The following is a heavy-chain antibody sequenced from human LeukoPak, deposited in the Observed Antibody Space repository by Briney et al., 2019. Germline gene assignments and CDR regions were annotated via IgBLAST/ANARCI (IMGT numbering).Heavy chain of an antibody. J-gene: IGHJ5*02. CDR3: ARHGDFRGGRSWFDP. V-gene: IGHV4-4*09. Sequence: NPSETLSLTCTVSGGSMSPYYWSWIRQPPGKGPEWIGYFYTRGTTHYNPSLKSRVTMSVDTSNNQFLLNLSSVTAADTAVYYCARHGDFRGGRSWFDPWGQGTLVTVSS. CDR1: GGSMSPYY. D-gene: IGHD3-3*01. CDR2: FYTRGTT.